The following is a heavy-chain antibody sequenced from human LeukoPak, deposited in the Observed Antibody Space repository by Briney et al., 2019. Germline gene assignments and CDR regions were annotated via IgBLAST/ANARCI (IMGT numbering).Heavy chain of an antibody. D-gene: IGHD1-26*01. Sequence: PSETLSLTCAVYGGSFSGYYWSWIRQPPGKGLEWIGEINHSGSTNYNPSLKSRVTIPVDTSKNQFSLKLSSVTAADTAVYYCARRGGADSGSYVDYWGQGTLVTVSS. V-gene: IGHV4-34*01. J-gene: IGHJ4*02. CDR2: INHSGST. CDR3: ARRGGADSGSYVDY. CDR1: GGSFSGYY.